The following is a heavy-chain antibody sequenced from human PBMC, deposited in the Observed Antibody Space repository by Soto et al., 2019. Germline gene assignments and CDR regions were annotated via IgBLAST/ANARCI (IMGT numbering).Heavy chain of an antibody. CDR1: GYISRNYC. D-gene: IGHD3-16*01. Sequence: QVQLVQSGAEVKKPGSSGQVSCNASGYISRNYCKSWVRQAPGQGREWRGSIDPGGDDITYAQNFQGRFTMSRDTSTSSLYMELSGLRSDDTVVYHCVSDGTGTYTGFDVWGKGTLVTVSS. CDR3: VSDGTGTYTGFDV. V-gene: IGHV1-46*03. CDR2: IDPGGDDI. J-gene: IGHJ4*02.